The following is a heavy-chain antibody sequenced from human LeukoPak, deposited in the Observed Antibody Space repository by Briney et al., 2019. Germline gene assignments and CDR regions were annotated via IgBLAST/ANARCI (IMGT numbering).Heavy chain of an antibody. V-gene: IGHV3-33*01. CDR1: GFTFSSYG. J-gene: IGHJ4*02. CDR2: IWYDGSNK. D-gene: IGHD5-24*01. Sequence: PGRSLRLSCAASGFTFSSYGMHWVRQAPGKGLEWVAVIWYDGSNKYYADSVKGRFTISRDNAKNSLYLQMNSLRAEDTAVYYCARGDGYKGDFDYWGQGTLVTVSS. CDR3: ARGDGYKGDFDY.